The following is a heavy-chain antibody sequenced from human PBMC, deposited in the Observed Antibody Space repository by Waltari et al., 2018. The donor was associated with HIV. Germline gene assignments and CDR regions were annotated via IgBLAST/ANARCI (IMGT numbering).Heavy chain of an antibody. CDR1: GFNFSNYA. D-gene: IGHD7-27*01. CDR3: ARVGTCFDV. J-gene: IGHJ3*01. Sequence: QLMESGGALVQPGESLIRSCEASGFNFSNYAMHWARQAPGKGLEWIAYVSSSTNTIYYAGSVKGRFTISRDNAGNLLYLQMNSLRAEDTAVYYCARVGTCFDVWGQGTVVTVSS. V-gene: IGHV3-48*01. CDR2: VSSSTNTI.